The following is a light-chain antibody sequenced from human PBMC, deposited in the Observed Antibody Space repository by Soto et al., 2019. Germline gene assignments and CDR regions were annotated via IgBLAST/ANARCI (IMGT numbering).Light chain of an antibody. CDR1: SSDVGGYNY. CDR2: EVS. CDR3: SSYTSSSIDYV. V-gene: IGLV2-14*01. Sequence: QSALTQPASVSGSPGQSITISCTGTSSDVGGYNYVSWYQQHPGKAPKLMIYEVSNRPSGVSNRFSGSKSGNTASLTISGRQAEDEDDYYCSSYTSSSIDYVFGAGTKLTVL. J-gene: IGLJ1*01.